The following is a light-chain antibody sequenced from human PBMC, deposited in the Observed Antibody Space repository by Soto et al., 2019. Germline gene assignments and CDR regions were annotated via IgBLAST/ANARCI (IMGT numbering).Light chain of an antibody. Sequence: DIQMTQSPSSLCASVGDRVTITCRTSQTISSYLNWYQQKPGRAPKFLIYAASNLQDGVPSRFSGSGSGTDCTLTISSLQPEDFATYYCQQSYNTPYTFGQGTKVEIK. CDR3: QQSYNTPYT. CDR1: QTISSY. V-gene: IGKV1-39*01. J-gene: IGKJ2*01. CDR2: AAS.